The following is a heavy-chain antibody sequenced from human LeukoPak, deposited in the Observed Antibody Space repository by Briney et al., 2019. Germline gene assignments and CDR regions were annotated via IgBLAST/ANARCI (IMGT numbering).Heavy chain of an antibody. D-gene: IGHD2-21*01. CDR1: GFTFDDYA. V-gene: IGHV3-43*02. J-gene: IGHJ4*02. CDR3: AKDFALSIGY. Sequence: GGSLRLPCAASGFTFDDYAMHWVRQAPGKGLKWVSLISGDGGSTYYADSVKDRFTISRDNSKHSLYLQMNSESTEDTALYYCAKDFALSIGYWGQGTLVTVSS. CDR2: ISGDGGST.